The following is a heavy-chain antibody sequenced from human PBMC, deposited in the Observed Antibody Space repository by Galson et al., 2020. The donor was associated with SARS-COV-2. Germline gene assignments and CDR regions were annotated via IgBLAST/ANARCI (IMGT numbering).Heavy chain of an antibody. J-gene: IGHJ6*03. D-gene: IGHD3-3*01. Sequence: GGSLRLSCAASGFTFSSYEMNWVRQAPGKGLEWVSYISSSGSTIYYADSVKGRFTISRDNAKNSLYLQMNSLRAEDTAVYYCARDRPDFWSGYYTGLVVGYYYYYMDVWGKGTTVTVSS. CDR1: GFTFSSYE. CDR2: ISSSGSTI. CDR3: ARDRPDFWSGYYTGLVVGYYYYYMDV. V-gene: IGHV3-48*03.